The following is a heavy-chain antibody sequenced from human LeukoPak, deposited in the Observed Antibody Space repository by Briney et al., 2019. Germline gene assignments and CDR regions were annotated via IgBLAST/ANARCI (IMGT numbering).Heavy chain of an antibody. CDR2: IYHSGST. CDR3: ARDPLGTAMVTIDY. D-gene: IGHD5-18*01. J-gene: IGHJ4*02. CDR1: GYSISSGYY. Sequence: PETLSLTCAVSGYSISSGYYWGWIRQPPGKGLEWIGSIYHSGSTYYNPSLKSRVTISVDTSKNQFSLKLSSVTAADTAVYYCARDPLGTAMVTIDYWGQGTLVTVSS. V-gene: IGHV4-38-2*02.